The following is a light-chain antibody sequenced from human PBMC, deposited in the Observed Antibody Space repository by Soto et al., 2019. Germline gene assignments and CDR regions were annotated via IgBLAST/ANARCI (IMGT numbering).Light chain of an antibody. CDR2: DVS. CDR1: SSDVGAYNF. CDR3: FSYAGSDKGV. J-gene: IGLJ3*02. V-gene: IGLV2-8*01. Sequence: HSALTQPPSASGSPGQSVTISCTGTSSDVGAYNFVSWFQQHPGKAPKLMIYDVSKRPSGVPDRFSGSKSDNTASLTVYGLQAEDEGDYYCFSYAGSDKGVFGGGTKLTVL.